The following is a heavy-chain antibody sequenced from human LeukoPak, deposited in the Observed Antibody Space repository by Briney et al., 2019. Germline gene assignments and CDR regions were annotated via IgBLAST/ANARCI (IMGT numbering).Heavy chain of an antibody. V-gene: IGHV4-59*08. CDR2: IYYSGST. CDR1: GGSISSYY. J-gene: IGHJ4*02. Sequence: SETVPLTCSVSGGSISSYYWSWIRQPPGKGLEWIGYIYYSGSTNYNPSLKSRVTISVDTSKNQFSLKLSSVTAADTAVYYCARSPNVEMATSYFDYWGQGTLVTVSS. D-gene: IGHD5-12*01. CDR3: ARSPNVEMATSYFDY.